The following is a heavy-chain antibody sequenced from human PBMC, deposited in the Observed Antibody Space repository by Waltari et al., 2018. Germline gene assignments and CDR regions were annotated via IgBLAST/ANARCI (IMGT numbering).Heavy chain of an antibody. Sequence: EVKLVESGGGLVQPGGSLILSCAASGFTFSDTWMHWVRQAPGKGLVCVSSMNSDWTSKDYADSVKGRFTISRDNAENTLYLQMNSLRNEDTAIYYCVRGSSGWYGTDFWGQGTLVTVSS. CDR3: VRGSSGWYGTDF. D-gene: IGHD6-19*01. CDR1: GFTFSDTW. V-gene: IGHV3-74*01. J-gene: IGHJ4*02. CDR2: MNSDWTSK.